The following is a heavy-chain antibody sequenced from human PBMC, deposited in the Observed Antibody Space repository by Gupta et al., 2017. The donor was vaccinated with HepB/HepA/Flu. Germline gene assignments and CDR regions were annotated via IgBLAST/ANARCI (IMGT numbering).Heavy chain of an antibody. CDR3: VRSLNSGSYVGGY. V-gene: IGHV3-21*06. CDR1: GSTFSTYS. CDR2: ISSSSSYI. Sequence: EVQLVDSGGGLVKPGGSLRLSCEASGSTFSTYSLNWARQAPGKGLEWVSSISSSSSYIYYADSVKGRFTISRDNAKNSLYLQMNSLRAEDTAVYYCVRSLNSGSYVGGYWGQGTLVTVSS. D-gene: IGHD1-26*01. J-gene: IGHJ4*02.